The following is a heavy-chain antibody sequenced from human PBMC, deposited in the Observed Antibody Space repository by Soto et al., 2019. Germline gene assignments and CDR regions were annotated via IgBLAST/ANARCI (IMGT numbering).Heavy chain of an antibody. CDR2: ISSSSSFI. Sequence: PGGSLRLSCAASGFSLSTYSMNWVRQAPGKGLEWVSSISSSSSFIYYADSVRGRFTISRDNAKNSLYLQMNSLRAEDTAVYYCARDYTPADSTGYYYLRFFDYWGQGTLVTVSS. J-gene: IGHJ4*02. CDR3: ARDYTPADSTGYYYLRFFDY. CDR1: GFSLSTYS. D-gene: IGHD3-22*01. V-gene: IGHV3-21*06.